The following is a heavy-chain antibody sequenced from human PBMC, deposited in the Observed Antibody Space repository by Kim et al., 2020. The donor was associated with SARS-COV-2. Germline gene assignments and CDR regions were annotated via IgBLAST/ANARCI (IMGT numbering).Heavy chain of an antibody. J-gene: IGHJ5*02. CDR2: VHYTGST. V-gene: IGHV4-61*01. D-gene: IGHD6-13*01. Sequence: SETLSLTCTVSGGSVSSGSFYWSWIRQPPGKGLEWIGYVHYTGSTNYNPSLKSRVTMSLDTSKNQFSLKMTSVTTADTAVYFCARDHGGASRRWYRRNWFDIWGQGTLVIVSS. CDR1: GGSVSSGSFY. CDR3: ARDHGGASRRWYRRNWFDI.